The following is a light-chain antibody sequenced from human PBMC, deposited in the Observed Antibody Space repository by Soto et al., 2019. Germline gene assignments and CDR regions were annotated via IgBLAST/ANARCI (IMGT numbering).Light chain of an antibody. Sequence: EIVMTQSPATLSVSPGERATLSCRASQSVSRYLAWYQQKPGQAPRLLMYDASTRAAGITVRFSGSGSETEFTLTISSLQSEDFGVYYCQQTKDWPATFGQGTKVDIK. CDR3: QQTKDWPAT. CDR2: DAS. J-gene: IGKJ1*01. CDR1: QSVSRY. V-gene: IGKV3-15*01.